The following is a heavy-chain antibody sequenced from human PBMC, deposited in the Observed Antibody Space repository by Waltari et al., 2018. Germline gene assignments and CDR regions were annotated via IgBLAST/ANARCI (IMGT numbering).Heavy chain of an antibody. J-gene: IGHJ4*02. CDR2: IRYDGSNK. Sequence: QVQLVESGGGVVQPGGSLRLSCAASGFTFSSYGMHWVRQAPGKGLEWVAFIRYDGSNKYYADSVKGRFTISRDNSKNTLYLQMNSLRAEDTAVYYCAKADGDPWYFDYWGQGTLVTVSS. CDR1: GFTFSSYG. CDR3: AKADGDPWYFDY. D-gene: IGHD4-17*01. V-gene: IGHV3-30*02.